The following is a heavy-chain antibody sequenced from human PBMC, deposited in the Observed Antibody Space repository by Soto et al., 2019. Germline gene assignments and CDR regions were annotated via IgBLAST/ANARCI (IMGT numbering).Heavy chain of an antibody. CDR3: ASTLAAAGPFDY. Sequence: GGSLRLSCAASRFTFSSYAMHWVRQAPGKGLEWVAVISYDGTNKYYADSVKGRFTISRDNAKNSLYLQMNSLRAEDTAVYYCASTLAAAGPFDYWGQGTLVTVSS. V-gene: IGHV3-30-3*01. CDR2: ISYDGTNK. D-gene: IGHD6-13*01. CDR1: RFTFSSYA. J-gene: IGHJ4*02.